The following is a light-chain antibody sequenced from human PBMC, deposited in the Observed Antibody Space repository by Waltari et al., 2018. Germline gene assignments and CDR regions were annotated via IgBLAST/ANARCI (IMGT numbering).Light chain of an antibody. CDR2: GAS. J-gene: IGKJ3*01. CDR1: QSVSSN. V-gene: IGKV3-15*01. CDR3: QQYNNWPLT. Sequence: EIVLTQSPATLSVSPGARATPSCRARQSVSSNLAWYQQKPGQAPRLLIYGASTRATGIPARFSGSGSGTEFTLTISSMQSEDFAVYYCQQYNNWPLTFGPGTKVDIK.